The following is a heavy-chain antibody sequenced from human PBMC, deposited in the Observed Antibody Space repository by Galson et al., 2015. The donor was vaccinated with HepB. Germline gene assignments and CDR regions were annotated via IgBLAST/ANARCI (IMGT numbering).Heavy chain of an antibody. D-gene: IGHD2-21*01. CDR2: TYYRSKWYN. CDR1: GDSVSSDIAA. V-gene: IGHV6-1*01. J-gene: IGHJ4*02. Sequence: CAISGDSVSSDIAAWHWIRQSPSRGLEWLGRTYYRSKWYNDYAVAVKSRITISPDTSRNQFSLHLNSVTPEDTAVYYWARDVVGGFLFDYWGQGTLVTVSS. CDR3: ARDVVGGFLFDY.